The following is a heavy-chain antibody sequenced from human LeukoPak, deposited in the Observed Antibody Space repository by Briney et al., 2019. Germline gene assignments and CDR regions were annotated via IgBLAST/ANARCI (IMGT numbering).Heavy chain of an antibody. CDR1: GFTFSGSV. CDR2: IRSKADNDAT. Sequence: PGGSLRLSCAASGFTFSGSVLLWVRQASGRGLEGVGRIRSKADNDATAYAASVKGRFTISRDDSRNTAYLQMNSMKTEDTAMYYCTIGVYWGQGTLVTVSS. CDR3: TIGVY. V-gene: IGHV3-73*01. J-gene: IGHJ4*02.